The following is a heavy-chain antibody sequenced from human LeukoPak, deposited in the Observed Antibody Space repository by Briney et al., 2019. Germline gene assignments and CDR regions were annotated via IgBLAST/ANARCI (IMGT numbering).Heavy chain of an antibody. CDR2: ITNNGNTI. CDR3: ASEIKYGSSWYAAFGI. J-gene: IGHJ3*02. CDR1: GFTFSDYQ. Sequence: GGSLRLSCAASGFTFSDYQMNWVRQTPGKGLEWISYITNNGNTIYYGASVQGRFTISRDNAKNSLYLQMNSLSAEDTAVYYCASEIKYGSSWYAAFGIWGQGTMVTVSS. D-gene: IGHD6-13*01. V-gene: IGHV3-48*03.